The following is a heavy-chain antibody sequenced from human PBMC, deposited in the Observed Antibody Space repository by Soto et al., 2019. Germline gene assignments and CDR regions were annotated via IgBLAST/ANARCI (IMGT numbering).Heavy chain of an antibody. D-gene: IGHD6-19*01. Sequence: QVQLVESGGGVVQPGRSLRLSCAASGFTFSSYAMHWVRQAPGKGLEWVAVISYDGTTQYYADSMKGRFTISRDNSKXXXXXXXXXXXXGDTAVYYCARQNSGWSYYFDYWGLGTLVTVSS. CDR3: ARQNSGWSYYFDY. J-gene: IGHJ4*02. CDR2: ISYDGTTQ. V-gene: IGHV3-30-3*01. CDR1: GFTFSSYA.